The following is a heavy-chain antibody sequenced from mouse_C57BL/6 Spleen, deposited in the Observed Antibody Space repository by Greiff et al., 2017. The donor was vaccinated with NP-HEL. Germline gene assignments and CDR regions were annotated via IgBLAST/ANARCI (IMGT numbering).Heavy chain of an antibody. Sequence: QVQLKESGPELVKPGASVKISCKASGYAFSSSWMNWVKQRPGKGLEWIGRIYPGDGDNNYNGKFRGKATLTADKSSSTAYMQLSSLTSEDSAVYFCARGGYDYFDYWGQGTTLTVSS. CDR2: IYPGDGDN. V-gene: IGHV1-82*01. CDR1: GYAFSSSW. D-gene: IGHD2-2*01. J-gene: IGHJ2*01. CDR3: ARGGYDYFDY.